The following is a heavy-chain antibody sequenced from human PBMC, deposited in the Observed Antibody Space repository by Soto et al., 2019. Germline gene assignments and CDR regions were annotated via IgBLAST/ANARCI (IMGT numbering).Heavy chain of an antibody. V-gene: IGHV3-30*18. CDR3: AKDLLRPGRAYGMDV. D-gene: IGHD6-25*01. CDR1: GFTFSSYG. Sequence: GGSLRLSCAASGFTFSSYGMHWVRQAPGKGLEWVAVISYDGSNKYYADSVKGRFTISRDNSKNTLYLQMNSLRPEDTAVYYCAKDLLRPGRAYGMDVWGQGTTVTVSS. CDR2: ISYDGSNK. J-gene: IGHJ6*02.